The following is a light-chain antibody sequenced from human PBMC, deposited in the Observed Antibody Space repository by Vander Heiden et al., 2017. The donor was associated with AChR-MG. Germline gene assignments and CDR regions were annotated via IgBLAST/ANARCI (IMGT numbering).Light chain of an antibody. V-gene: IGKV3-20*01. CDR3: QKFGTSHT. Sequence: DIVLTQSPGSLSLSPGERATLLCRASQSVDSDYFAWYQQRPGQAPRLLIYGASSRAIGIPDRFSGSWSGRDFTLTISRLEPEDFVTYYCQKFGTSHTFGQGTKLEIK. CDR1: QSVDSDY. CDR2: GAS. J-gene: IGKJ2*01.